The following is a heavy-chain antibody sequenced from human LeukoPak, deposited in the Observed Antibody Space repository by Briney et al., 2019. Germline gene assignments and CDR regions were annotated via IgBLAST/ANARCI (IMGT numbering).Heavy chain of an antibody. CDR1: GFTFSSYA. CDR2: ISSGSTYT. Sequence: GGSLRLSCAASGFTFSSYAMSWVRQAPGKGLEWVSDISSGSTYTNYADSVKGRFTIFRDNAKNSLYLQMNSLRTEDTAVYYCARVNNYYGARGGGYFDYWGQGTLVTVSS. J-gene: IGHJ4*02. V-gene: IGHV3-11*05. D-gene: IGHD3-10*01. CDR3: ARVNNYYGARGGGYFDY.